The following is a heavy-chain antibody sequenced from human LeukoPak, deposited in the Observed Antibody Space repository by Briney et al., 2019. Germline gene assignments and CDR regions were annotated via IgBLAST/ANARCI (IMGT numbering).Heavy chain of an antibody. V-gene: IGHV3-48*02. J-gene: IGHJ4*02. CDR1: GFTFSSYS. D-gene: IGHD3-10*01. Sequence: PGGSLRLSCAASGFTFSSYSMNWVRQAPGQGLEWISYVSYSSSTIYYADSVKGRFTISRDNAKNSLYLQMNSLRDEDTAVYYCVRDAHIVRGVNPLDYWGQGTLVTVSS. CDR2: VSYSSSTI. CDR3: VRDAHIVRGVNPLDY.